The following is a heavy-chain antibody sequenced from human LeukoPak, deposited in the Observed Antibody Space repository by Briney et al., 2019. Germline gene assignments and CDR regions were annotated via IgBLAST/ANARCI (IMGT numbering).Heavy chain of an antibody. CDR1: GGSFSGYY. CDR2: INHSGST. D-gene: IGHD4-23*01. CDR3: ARRYGGNSRVRYFDY. J-gene: IGHJ4*02. Sequence: PSETLSLTCAVYGGSFSGYYWSWIRQPPGKGLEWIGEINHSGSTNYNPSLKSRVTISVDTSKNQFSLKLSSVTAADTAVYYCARRYGGNSRVRYFDYWGQGTLVTVSS. V-gene: IGHV4-34*01.